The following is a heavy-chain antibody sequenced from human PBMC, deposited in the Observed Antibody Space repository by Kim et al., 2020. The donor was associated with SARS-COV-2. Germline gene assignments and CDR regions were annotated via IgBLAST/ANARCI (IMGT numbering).Heavy chain of an antibody. CDR2: ISTITSDT. CDR1: GFTFSSCG. J-gene: IGHJ4*02. Sequence: GGSLRLSCAASGFTFSSCGMSWVRQAPGKGLEWVSLISTITSDTYYADSVKGRFTISRDNSKNTLYLQMNSLRAEDTAVYYCAKRPVGSCSTGRCFCDYWGQGTLVTVSS. V-gene: IGHV3-23*01. CDR3: AKRPVGSCSTGRCFCDY. D-gene: IGHD2-15*01.